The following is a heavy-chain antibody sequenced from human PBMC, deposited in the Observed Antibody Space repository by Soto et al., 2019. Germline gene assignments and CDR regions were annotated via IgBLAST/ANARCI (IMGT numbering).Heavy chain of an antibody. D-gene: IGHD6-6*01. CDR1: GDSVSSNSAA. V-gene: IGHV6-1*01. J-gene: IGHJ6*03. CDR2: TYYRSKWYN. Sequence: SQTLSLTCAISGDSVSSNSAAWNWIRQSPSRGLEWLGRTYYRSKWYNDYAVSVKSRITINPDTSKNQFSLQLNSVTPEDTAVYYCAREEASTSIAAAREDYYYMDVWGKGTTVTVSS. CDR3: AREEASTSIAAAREDYYYMDV.